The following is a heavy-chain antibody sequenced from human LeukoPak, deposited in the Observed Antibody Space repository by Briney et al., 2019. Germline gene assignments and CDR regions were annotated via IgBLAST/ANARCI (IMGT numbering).Heavy chain of an antibody. V-gene: IGHV3-53*01. Sequence: GGSLRLSCAASGFTVSSNFMSWVRQAPGKGLEWVSIIYSSADTYFGDSVKGRFTISRDTSKNTLYLQMNSLRADDTAVYYCARHEGSSLFFQHWGQGALVTVSS. J-gene: IGHJ1*01. CDR3: ARHEGSSLFFQH. CDR1: GFTVSSNF. CDR2: IYSSADT. D-gene: IGHD6-13*01.